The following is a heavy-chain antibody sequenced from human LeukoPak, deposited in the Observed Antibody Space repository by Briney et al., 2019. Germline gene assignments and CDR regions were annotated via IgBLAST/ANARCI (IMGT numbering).Heavy chain of an antibody. Sequence: GRSLRLSCAASGFAFDDYAMHWVRQVPGKGLEWVSGISWSSGTIHYADSVKGRFTISRDNAKNSLYLQMNSVTAEDTALYYCAKDGDTSYKMLCYFDLWGRGTLVTVPS. J-gene: IGHJ2*01. CDR3: AKDGDTSYKMLCYFDL. V-gene: IGHV3-9*01. CDR2: ISWSSGTI. CDR1: GFAFDDYA. D-gene: IGHD3-16*01.